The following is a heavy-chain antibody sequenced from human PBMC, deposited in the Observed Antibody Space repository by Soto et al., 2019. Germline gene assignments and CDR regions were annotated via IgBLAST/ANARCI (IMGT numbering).Heavy chain of an antibody. CDR3: AKERGELWFGETQEEIYYYYGIDV. V-gene: IGHV3-30*18. J-gene: IGHJ6*02. CDR1: GFTFSSYG. D-gene: IGHD3-10*01. Sequence: GGSLRLSCAASGFTFSSYGMHWVRQAPGKGLEWVAVISYDGSNKYYADSVKVRFTISRDNSKNTLYLQINSLRAEDTAVYYCAKERGELWFGETQEEIYYYYGIDVWGQGTTVTVSS. CDR2: ISYDGSNK.